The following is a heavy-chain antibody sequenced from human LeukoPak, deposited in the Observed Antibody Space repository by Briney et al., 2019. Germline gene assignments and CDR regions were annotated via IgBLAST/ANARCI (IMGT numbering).Heavy chain of an antibody. V-gene: IGHV4-39*07. J-gene: IGHJ6*02. CDR1: GDSISNTTYF. CDR3: ARTGEYSSGWYRAYYYYYGMDV. D-gene: IGHD6-19*01. Sequence: KASETLSLTCSVSGDSISNTTYFWAWKRQPPGRGLEWIGSIFSNGHTYKNAALKSRVTISVDTSKNQVSLKVTSVTAADTAVYYCARTGEYSSGWYRAYYYYYGMDVWGQGTTVTVSS. CDR2: IFSNGHT.